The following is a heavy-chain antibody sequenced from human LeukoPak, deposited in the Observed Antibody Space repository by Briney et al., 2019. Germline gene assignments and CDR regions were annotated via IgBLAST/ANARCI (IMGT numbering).Heavy chain of an antibody. CDR2: INSDGCWT. D-gene: IGHD2/OR15-2a*01. J-gene: IGHJ4*02. CDR3: VSFYETY. Sequence: GGSLRLSCAASGNYWMNWVRQAAGKGLVWVSHINSDGCWTSYAGSVKGRFTLSKGDAKSTVYLQMNSLRAEDTAVYYFVSFYETYWGRGTLVTVSS. CDR1: GNYW. V-gene: IGHV3-74*01.